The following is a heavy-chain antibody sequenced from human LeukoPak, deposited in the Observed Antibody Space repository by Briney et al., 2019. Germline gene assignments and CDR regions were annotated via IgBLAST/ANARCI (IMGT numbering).Heavy chain of an antibody. CDR2: IIPIFGTA. CDR1: GGTFSSYA. CDR3: ASVIAARPGNYYYYYMDV. J-gene: IGHJ6*03. Sequence: SVKVSCKASGGTFSSYAISWVRQAPGQGLEWMGGIIPIFGTANYAQKFQGRVTITTDESTSTAYMELSSLRSEDTAVYYCASVIAARPGNYYYYYMDVWGKGTTVTVSS. D-gene: IGHD6-6*01. V-gene: IGHV1-69*05.